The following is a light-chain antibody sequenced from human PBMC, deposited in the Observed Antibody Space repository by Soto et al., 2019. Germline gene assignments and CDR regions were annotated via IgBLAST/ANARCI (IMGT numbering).Light chain of an antibody. J-gene: IGKJ5*01. CDR3: QNYSRAAIT. V-gene: IGKV1-27*01. CDR2: VAS. Sequence: DIQMTQSPSSLSASVGDRVTITCRATQGSSNYLAWYQQKPGQVPKLLIYVASTLQSGVPSRFSGRGSGTDFSLSISSLQPEDVATYYCQNYSRAAITFGQGTRLEIK. CDR1: QGSSNY.